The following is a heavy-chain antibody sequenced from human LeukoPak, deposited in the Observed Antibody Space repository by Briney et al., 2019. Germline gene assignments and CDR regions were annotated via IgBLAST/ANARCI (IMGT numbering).Heavy chain of an antibody. CDR3: AKDLNDSSGYMN. CDR2: ISGSGGST. V-gene: IGHV3-23*01. D-gene: IGHD3-22*01. J-gene: IGHJ4*02. Sequence: GGSLRLSCAASGFTFSSYAMSWVRQAPGKGLEWVSAISGSGGSTYYADSVKGRFTISRGNSKNTLYLQMNSLRAEDTAVYYCAKDLNDSSGYMNWGQGTLVTVSS. CDR1: GFTFSSYA.